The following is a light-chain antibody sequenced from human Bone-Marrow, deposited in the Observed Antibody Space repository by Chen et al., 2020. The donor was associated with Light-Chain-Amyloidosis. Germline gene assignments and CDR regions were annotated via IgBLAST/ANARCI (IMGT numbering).Light chain of an antibody. CDR1: SSDFGGYNY. Sequence: QSALTQPPSASGSPGQSVTISCTGTSSDFGGYNYVSWYQHHPGKAPKLMIYAVSKRPSGDPDRFSGSKSGSTASLTVSGLQAEDEADYYCSSYAGSNNLVFGRGTKLTVL. CDR3: SSYAGSNNLV. J-gene: IGLJ3*02. CDR2: AVS. V-gene: IGLV2-8*01.